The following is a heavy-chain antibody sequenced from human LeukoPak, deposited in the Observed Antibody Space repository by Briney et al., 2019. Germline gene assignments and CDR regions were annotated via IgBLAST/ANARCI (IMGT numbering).Heavy chain of an antibody. J-gene: IGHJ4*02. CDR2: IIPILGTT. D-gene: IGHD6-13*01. CDR1: GGTFSSYA. CDR3: AKDRSIAGAGPTVGDY. Sequence: ASVKVSCKASGGTFSSYAFSWVRQAPGQGLQWMGGIIPILGTTNYAQQFQGRVTMTTDESTSTAFMELSSLRSDDTAVYYCAKDRSIAGAGPTVGDYWGQGTLVTVSS. V-gene: IGHV1-69*05.